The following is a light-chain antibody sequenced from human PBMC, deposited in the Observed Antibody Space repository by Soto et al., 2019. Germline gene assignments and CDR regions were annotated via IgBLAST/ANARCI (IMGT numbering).Light chain of an antibody. CDR2: AAS. J-gene: IGKJ5*01. CDR3: QQLNSYPIT. CDR1: QGISSY. Sequence: IQLTQSPSFLSAAVGDRVTITCRASQGISSYLAWYQQKLGKAPKLLIYAASTLQSGVPSRFSGSGSGTEFTLTISSLQPEDFATYYCQQLNSYPITFGQGTRLEIK. V-gene: IGKV1-9*01.